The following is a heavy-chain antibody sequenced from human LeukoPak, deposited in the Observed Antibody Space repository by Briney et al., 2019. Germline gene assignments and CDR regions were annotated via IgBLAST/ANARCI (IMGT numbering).Heavy chain of an antibody. V-gene: IGHV3-21*06. CDR3: ATETNGRHYDY. J-gene: IGHJ4*02. CDR2: IGPTGSDR. D-gene: IGHD1-14*01. CDR1: GLTFSTSG. Sequence: PGGSLRLSCTASGLTFSTSGFNWVRQAPGKGLEWVASIGPTGSDRYHADSIKGRFTISSENANSFLYLQMNSRRAEDTAVYYCATETNGRHYDYWGQGTRLTVSS.